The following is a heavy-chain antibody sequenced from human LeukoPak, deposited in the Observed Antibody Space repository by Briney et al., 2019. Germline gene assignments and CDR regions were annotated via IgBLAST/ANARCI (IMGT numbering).Heavy chain of an antibody. D-gene: IGHD4-17*01. CDR3: ARDTVTRWYYYYYYYMDV. CDR1: GFTFDDYG. Sequence: GGSLRLSCAASGFTFDDYGMSWVRQAPGKGLEWVSGINWNGGSTGYADSVKGRFTISRDNSKNTLYLQMNSLRAEDTAVYYCARDTVTRWYYYYYYYMDVWGKGTTVTVSS. J-gene: IGHJ6*03. V-gene: IGHV3-20*04. CDR2: INWNGGST.